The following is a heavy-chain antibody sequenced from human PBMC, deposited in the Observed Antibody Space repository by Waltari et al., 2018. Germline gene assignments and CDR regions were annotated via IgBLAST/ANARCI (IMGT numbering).Heavy chain of an antibody. D-gene: IGHD3-22*01. CDR3: ARVGINYYDSSGYYYDDY. CDR2: IYSGGST. Sequence: AASGFTVSSNYMSWVRQAPGKGLEWVSVIYSGGSTYYADSVKGRFTISRDNSKNTLYLQMNSLRAEDTAVYYCARVGINYYDSSGYYYDDYWGQGTLVTVSS. V-gene: IGHV3-66*02. J-gene: IGHJ4*02. CDR1: GFTVSSNY.